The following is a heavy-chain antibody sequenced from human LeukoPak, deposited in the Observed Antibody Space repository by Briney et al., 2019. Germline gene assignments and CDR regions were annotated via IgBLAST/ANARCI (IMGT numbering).Heavy chain of an antibody. CDR1: GFTVSGNY. D-gene: IGHD6-19*01. CDR2: IVGGDGGT. CDR3: ARGAVYYMDI. J-gene: IGHJ6*03. Sequence: GGSLRLSCAVSGFTVSGNYMSWVRQAPGKGLEWVSGIVGGDGGTYYADSVKGRFIISRDNSKNTLYVQMNSLRAEDTAVYYCARGAVYYMDIWGKGTTVTISS. V-gene: IGHV3-53*01.